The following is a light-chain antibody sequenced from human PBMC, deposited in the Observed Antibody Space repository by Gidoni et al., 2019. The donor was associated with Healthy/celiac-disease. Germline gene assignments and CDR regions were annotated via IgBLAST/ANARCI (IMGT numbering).Light chain of an antibody. Sequence: DIVLTQSPATLSLSPGERATLSCRASQSVSSYLAWYQQKPCQAPRLLIYDASNRATGIPARFSGSGSGTDFTLTISSLEPEDFAVYYWQQRSNWPPSFGGGTKVEIK. CDR3: QQRSNWPPS. CDR2: DAS. J-gene: IGKJ4*01. CDR1: QSVSSY. V-gene: IGKV3-11*01.